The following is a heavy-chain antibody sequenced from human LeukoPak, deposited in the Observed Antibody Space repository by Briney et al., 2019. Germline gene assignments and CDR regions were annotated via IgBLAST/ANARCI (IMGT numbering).Heavy chain of an antibody. J-gene: IGHJ6*03. D-gene: IGHD6-13*01. CDR2: INSNSGGT. Sequence: ASVKVSCKASGYSFTDYYINWVRQAPGQGLEWMGWINSNSGGTNYAQKFQGRVTMTRDTSISTAYMDLSRLRSDDTAVYYCARDAIAAAGTQLPYYYYYMDIWGKGTTVTISS. V-gene: IGHV1-2*02. CDR1: GYSFTDYY. CDR3: ARDAIAAAGTQLPYYYYYMDI.